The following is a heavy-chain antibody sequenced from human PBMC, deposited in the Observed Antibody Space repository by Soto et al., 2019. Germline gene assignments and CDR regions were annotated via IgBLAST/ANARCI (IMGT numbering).Heavy chain of an antibody. CDR2: MSNSGSST. CDR3: AKHSGGSCYSSFDY. CDR1: GFTFNNYG. D-gene: IGHD2-15*01. V-gene: IGHV3-23*01. Sequence: EVRLLESGGGLVQPGGSLRLSCVASGFTFNNYGVSWVRQSPGRGLEWVSVMSNSGSSTYYADSVKGRFTFSRDNSANTLYLQMNSLRAEDTAVYYCAKHSGGSCYSSFDYWGQGVLVTVSS. J-gene: IGHJ4*02.